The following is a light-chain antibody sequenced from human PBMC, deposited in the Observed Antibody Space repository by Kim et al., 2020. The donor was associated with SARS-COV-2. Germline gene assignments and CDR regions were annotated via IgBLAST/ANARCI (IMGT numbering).Light chain of an antibody. CDR2: GHN. J-gene: IGLJ2*01. V-gene: IGLV1-44*01. CDR1: SSKIGFNY. Sequence: AQRVTISGSGSSSKIGFNYVNWYQQIPGTAPKLLIYGHNQRPLGVPDRFSGSKSGTSASLAISGLQSEDEAHYYCAAWDDSLNVIIGGGTKLTV. CDR3: AAWDDSLNVI.